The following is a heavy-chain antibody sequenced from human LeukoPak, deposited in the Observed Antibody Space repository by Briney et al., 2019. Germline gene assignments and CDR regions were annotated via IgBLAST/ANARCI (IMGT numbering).Heavy chain of an antibody. Sequence: SETLSLTCTVSGGSIGSYSWSWIRQPPGKGLEWIGYIYHSGSTNYIPSLKRRVTISVDTSKNQFSLKLSSVTAADTAVYYCARGQAYPGIAAALSFWGQGTLVTVSS. V-gene: IGHV4-59*01. D-gene: IGHD6-13*01. CDR2: IYHSGST. J-gene: IGHJ4*02. CDR3: ARGQAYPGIAAALSF. CDR1: GGSIGSYS.